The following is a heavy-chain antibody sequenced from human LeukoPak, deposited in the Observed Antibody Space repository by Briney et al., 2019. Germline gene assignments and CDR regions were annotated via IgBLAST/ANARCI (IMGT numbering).Heavy chain of an antibody. J-gene: IGHJ2*01. Sequence: GASVKVSCKVSGYTLTELSMHWARQAPGKGLEWMGGFDPEDGETIYAQKFQGRVTMTEDTSTDTAYMELSSLRSEDTAVYYCATLRHAYYDFWSGPQRGPSVRWYFDLWGRGTLVTVSS. CDR2: FDPEDGET. D-gene: IGHD3-3*01. CDR1: GYTLTELS. CDR3: ATLRHAYYDFWSGPQRGPSVRWYFDL. V-gene: IGHV1-24*01.